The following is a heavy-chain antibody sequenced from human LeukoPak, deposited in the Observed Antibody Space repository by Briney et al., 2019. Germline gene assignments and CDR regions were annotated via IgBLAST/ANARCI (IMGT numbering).Heavy chain of an antibody. J-gene: IGHJ5*02. V-gene: IGHV1-3*01. Sequence: GASVKVSCKASGYTFTSYAMNWVRQAPGQRLEWMGWINAGNDNTKYSQKFQGRVTITRDTSASTAYMELSSLRSEDTAVYYCARDLGYCTGGTCYPNWFDPWGQGTLVTDSS. D-gene: IGHD2-15*01. CDR3: ARDLGYCTGGTCYPNWFDP. CDR2: INAGNDNT. CDR1: GYTFTSYA.